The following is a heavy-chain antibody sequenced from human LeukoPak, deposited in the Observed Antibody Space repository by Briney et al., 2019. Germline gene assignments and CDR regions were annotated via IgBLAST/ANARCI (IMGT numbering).Heavy chain of an antibody. J-gene: IGHJ4*02. D-gene: IGHD6-19*01. V-gene: IGHV3-48*01. CDR3: VRDFRKQCLDY. CDR1: GFTFSSYS. CDR2: ISISSTTI. Sequence: GSLRLSCAVSGFTFSSYSMNWVRQAPGKGLEWVSYISISSTTIYYADSVKGRFTISRDNAKDSLYLEMNSLRAEDTAVYYCVRDFRKQCLDYWGQGTLVTVSS.